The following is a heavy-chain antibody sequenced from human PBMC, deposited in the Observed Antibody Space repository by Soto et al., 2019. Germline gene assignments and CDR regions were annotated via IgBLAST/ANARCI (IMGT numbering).Heavy chain of an antibody. CDR2: INAGNGNT. CDR3: ARDLWFGELALYF. J-gene: IGHJ4*02. Sequence: ASVKVSCKASGYTFTSYAIHWVRQAPGQRLEWMGWINAGNGNTKYSQKFQGRVTITRDTSASTAYMELSSLRSEDTAVYYCARDLWFGELALYFWGQGTLVTVSS. V-gene: IGHV1-3*01. D-gene: IGHD3-10*01. CDR1: GYTFTSYA.